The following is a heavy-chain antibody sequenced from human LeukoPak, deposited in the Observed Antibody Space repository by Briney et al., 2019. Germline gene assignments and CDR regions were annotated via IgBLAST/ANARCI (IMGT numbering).Heavy chain of an antibody. Sequence: GASVKVSCKASGGTFSSYAISWVRQAPGQGLEWMGGIIPIFGTANYAQKFQGRVTITADESTSTAYMELSSLRSEDTAVYYCARVGDFWSGPMYNWFDPWGQGTLVTVSS. D-gene: IGHD3-3*01. CDR2: IIPIFGTA. CDR1: GGTFSSYA. V-gene: IGHV1-69*13. J-gene: IGHJ5*02. CDR3: ARVGDFWSGPMYNWFDP.